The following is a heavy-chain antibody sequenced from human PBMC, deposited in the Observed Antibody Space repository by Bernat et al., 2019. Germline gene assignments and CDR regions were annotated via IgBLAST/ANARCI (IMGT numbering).Heavy chain of an antibody. D-gene: IGHD2-21*02. Sequence: QVQLVQSGSELKKPGASVKVSCKASGYTFTSYAMNWVRQAPGQGLEWMGWINTNTGNPTYAQGFTGRFVFSLDTSVSTAYLQIRSLRAEDTAVYYCSRGSSEVGGDYNWFDPWGQGTLVTVSS. V-gene: IGHV7-4-1*02. CDR3: SRGSSEVGGDYNWFDP. CDR1: GYTFTSYA. CDR2: INTNTGNP. J-gene: IGHJ5*02.